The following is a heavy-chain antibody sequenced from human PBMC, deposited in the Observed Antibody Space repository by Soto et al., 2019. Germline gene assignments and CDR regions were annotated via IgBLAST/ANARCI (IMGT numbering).Heavy chain of an antibody. CDR3: AKPNSGRLTDGVSN. D-gene: IGHD4-17*01. CDR2: IYYTGIT. V-gene: IGHV4-39*01. CDR1: GGSISSSVFY. J-gene: IGHJ4*02. Sequence: SETLSLTCTVSGGSISSSVFYWGWIRQSPGKGLEWIGSIYYTGITYYNPSLKSRVTISVDTSKNQFSLKLSSVTAADTAVYYCAKPNSGRLTDGVSNWGRGTLVTVSS.